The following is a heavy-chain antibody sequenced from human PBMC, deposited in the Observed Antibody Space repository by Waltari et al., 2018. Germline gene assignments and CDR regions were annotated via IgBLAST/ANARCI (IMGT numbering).Heavy chain of an antibody. V-gene: IGHV4-38-2*02. J-gene: IGHJ4*02. D-gene: IGHD1-20*01. Sequence: QVQLQESGPGLVKPSETLSLTCAVSGYSISSGYYWGWIRQPPGKGLEWIGSIYHSGSTCYNPSLKSRVTISVDTSKNQFSLKLSSVTAADTAVYYCARDTSAPRITGATSVDYWGQGTLVTVSS. CDR3: ARDTSAPRITGATSVDY. CDR2: IYHSGST. CDR1: GYSISSGYY.